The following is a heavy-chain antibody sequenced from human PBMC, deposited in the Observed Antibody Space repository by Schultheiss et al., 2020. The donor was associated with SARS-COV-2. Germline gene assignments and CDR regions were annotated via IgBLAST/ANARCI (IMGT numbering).Heavy chain of an antibody. CDR1: GFNFSSYA. CDR2: ISYDGSNK. J-gene: IGHJ6*02. D-gene: IGHD4-23*01. CDR3: AREPVATVVTRYYYYGMDV. Sequence: GGSLRLSCAASGFNFSSYAMHWVRQAPGKGLEWVAVISYDGSNKYYADSVKGRFTISRDNSKNTLYLQMNSLRAEDTAVYYCAREPVATVVTRYYYYGMDVWGQGTTVTVSS. V-gene: IGHV3-30*04.